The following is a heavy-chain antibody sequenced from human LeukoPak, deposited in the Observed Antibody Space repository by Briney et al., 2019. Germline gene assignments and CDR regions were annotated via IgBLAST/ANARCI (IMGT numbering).Heavy chain of an antibody. J-gene: IGHJ6*02. CDR3: AKDYGDLDYYGMDV. D-gene: IGHD4-17*01. CDR1: GFTFDDYA. CDR2: ISWNSGSI. Sequence: GGSLRLSCAASGFTFDDYAMPWVRQAPGKGLEWVSGISWNSGSIGYADSVKGRFTISRDNAKNSLYLQMNSLRAEDTALYYCAKDYGDLDYYGMDVWGQGTTVTVSS. V-gene: IGHV3-9*01.